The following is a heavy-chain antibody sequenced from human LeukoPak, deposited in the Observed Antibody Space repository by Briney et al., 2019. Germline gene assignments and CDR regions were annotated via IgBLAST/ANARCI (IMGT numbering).Heavy chain of an antibody. V-gene: IGHV1-24*01. J-gene: IGHJ4*02. Sequence: ASVKVSCKVSGYTLTELSMHWVRQAPGKGLEWMEGFDPEDGETIYAQKFQGRVTMTEDTSTDTAYMELSSLRSEDTAVYYCATGNNWNYATFDYWGQGTLVTVSS. CDR1: GYTLTELS. CDR2: FDPEDGET. CDR3: ATGNNWNYATFDY. D-gene: IGHD1-7*01.